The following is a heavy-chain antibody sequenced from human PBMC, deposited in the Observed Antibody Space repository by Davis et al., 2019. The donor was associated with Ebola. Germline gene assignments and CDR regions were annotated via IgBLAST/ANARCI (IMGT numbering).Heavy chain of an antibody. V-gene: IGHV1-2*02. CDR1: V. J-gene: IGHJ2*01. D-gene: IGHD1-14*01. Sequence: AASVQVSCKASVHWVRQAPGQGLEWMGWITPNSGGTKYAQSFQGRVTMTRDTSISTAFMELSSLRHDDTAMYYCARLPHGTGDWHFDLWGRGTLVTVSS. CDR3: ARLPHGTGDWHFDL. CDR2: ITPNSGGT.